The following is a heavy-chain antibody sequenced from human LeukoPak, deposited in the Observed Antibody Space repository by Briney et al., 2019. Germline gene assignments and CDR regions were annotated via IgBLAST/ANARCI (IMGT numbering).Heavy chain of an antibody. Sequence: SETLSLTCTVSGGTISSSSYYWGWIRQPPGKGLEWIGSIYYSGSTYYNPSLKSRVTISVDTSKNQFSLKLSSVTAADTAVYYCASGKWEQPDYWGQGTLVTVSS. J-gene: IGHJ4*02. CDR2: IYYSGST. V-gene: IGHV4-39*07. CDR1: GGTISSSSYY. CDR3: ASGKWEQPDY. D-gene: IGHD1-26*01.